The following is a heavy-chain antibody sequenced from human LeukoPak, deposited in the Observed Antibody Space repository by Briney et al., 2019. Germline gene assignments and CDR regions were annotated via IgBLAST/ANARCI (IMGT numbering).Heavy chain of an antibody. CDR1: GYSFTSYW. V-gene: IGHV5-51*01. J-gene: IGHJ4*02. Sequence: GESLKISCKGSGYSFTSYWIGWVRQMPGKGLEWMGIIYPGDSGIRYSPSFQGQVTISVDKSINTAYLQWSRLKASDSAMYYCARQGGYDSTAYKDYWGQGTLVAVSS. CDR2: IYPGDSGI. D-gene: IGHD3-22*01. CDR3: ARQGGYDSTAYKDY.